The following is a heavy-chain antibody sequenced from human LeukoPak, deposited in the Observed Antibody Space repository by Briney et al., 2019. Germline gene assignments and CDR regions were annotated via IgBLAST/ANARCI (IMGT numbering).Heavy chain of an antibody. CDR3: TTHPSGAFDI. Sequence: GGSLRLSCAASGLSSSNALMSWVRQAPGKGLEWVGRIKSKTDGGTTDYATPVKGRFTISRDDSKNTLYLQMDSLKTEDTAVYYCTTHPSGAFDIWGQGTMVTVSS. CDR2: IKSKTDGGTT. CDR1: GLSSSNAL. J-gene: IGHJ3*02. V-gene: IGHV3-15*01.